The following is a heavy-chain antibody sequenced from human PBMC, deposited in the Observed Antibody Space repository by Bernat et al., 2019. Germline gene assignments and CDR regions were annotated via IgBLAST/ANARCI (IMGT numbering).Heavy chain of an antibody. CDR1: GFAFSSSG. CDR2: LSFDGYNN. J-gene: IGHJ4*02. Sequence: QVQLVESGGGVVQPGRSLRLSCAASGFAFSSSGMHWVRQAPGKGLEWMAFLSFDGYNNYYVDSVQGRFSISRDNSMNTLYLEMNHLRIEDPAVYFCAKEGRTSLPSFPYWGQGTLVTVSS. V-gene: IGHV3-30*18. CDR3: AKEGRTSLPSFPY. D-gene: IGHD2-2*01.